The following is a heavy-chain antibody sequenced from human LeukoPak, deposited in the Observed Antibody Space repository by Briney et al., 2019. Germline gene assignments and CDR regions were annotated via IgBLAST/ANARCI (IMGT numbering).Heavy chain of an antibody. J-gene: IGHJ4*02. CDR1: EFTFSSYG. Sequence: GGSLRLSCAASEFTFSSYGMHWVRQAPGKGLEWLAFIWFDGSKKYYADSVMGRFTISRDNSKNTLYLQMNSLRAEDTAIYYCAKDHFPYRALCTFDYWGQGTLVTVSS. V-gene: IGHV3-30*02. D-gene: IGHD3-3*02. CDR2: IWFDGSKK. CDR3: AKDHFPYRALCTFDY.